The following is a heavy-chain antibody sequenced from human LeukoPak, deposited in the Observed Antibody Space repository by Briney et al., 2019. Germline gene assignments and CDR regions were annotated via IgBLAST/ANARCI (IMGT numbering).Heavy chain of an antibody. J-gene: IGHJ4*02. CDR3: AKPYSSGWYPDY. CDR2: ISGSGGST. V-gene: IGHV3-23*01. CDR1: GFTFSSYA. Sequence: GGSLRLSCAASGFTFSSYAMSWVRQAPGRGLEWVSAISGSGGSTYYADSVKGRFTISRDNSKNTLYLQMNSLRAEDTAVYYCAKPYSSGWYPDYWGQGTLVTVSS. D-gene: IGHD6-19*01.